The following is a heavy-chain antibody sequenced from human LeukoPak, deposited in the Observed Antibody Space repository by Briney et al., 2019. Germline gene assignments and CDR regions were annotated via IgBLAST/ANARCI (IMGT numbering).Heavy chain of an antibody. Sequence: GGSLRLPCVASGFTFTSYWMSWVRQAPGKGLEWVANIRDDGRETYYVDSVKGRFTISRDNAKNTLYLQMNSLRAEDTAVYYCARVQKSRKSVASAVDCWGQGTVVIVSS. J-gene: IGHJ4*02. CDR1: GFTFTSYW. CDR3: ARVQKSRKSVASAVDC. CDR2: IRDDGRET. D-gene: IGHD5-12*01. V-gene: IGHV3-7*01.